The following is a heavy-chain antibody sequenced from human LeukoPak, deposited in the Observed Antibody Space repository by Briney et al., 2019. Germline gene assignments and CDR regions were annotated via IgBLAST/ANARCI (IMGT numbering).Heavy chain of an antibody. CDR1: GGSISSYY. D-gene: IGHD4-23*01. CDR3: AKGGNSRGAFDI. Sequence: SETLSLTCTVSGGSISSYYWSWIRQPAGKGLEWIGRIYTSGSTNYNPSLKSRVTMSVDTSKNQFSLKLSSVTAADTAVYYCAKGGNSRGAFDIWGQGTMVTVSS. CDR2: IYTSGST. V-gene: IGHV4-4*07. J-gene: IGHJ3*02.